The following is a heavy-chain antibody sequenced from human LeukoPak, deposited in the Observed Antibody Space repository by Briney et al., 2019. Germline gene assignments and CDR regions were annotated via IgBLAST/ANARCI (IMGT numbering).Heavy chain of an antibody. V-gene: IGHV1-18*01. CDR2: ISAYNGNT. J-gene: IGHJ4*02. CDR3: ARYEIVVVPAALDY. CDR1: GGTFSSYG. Sequence: ASVKVSCKASGGTFSSYGISWVRQAPGQGLEWMGWISAYNGNTNYAQKLQGRVTMTTDTSTSTAYMELRSLRSDDTAVYYCARYEIVVVPAALDYWGQGTLVTVSS. D-gene: IGHD2-2*01.